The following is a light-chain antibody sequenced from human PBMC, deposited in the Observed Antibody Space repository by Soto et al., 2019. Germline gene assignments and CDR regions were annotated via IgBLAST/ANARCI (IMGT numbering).Light chain of an antibody. J-gene: IGLJ2*01. Sequence: QSALTQAASVSGSPRQSITISCTGTSRDVGYYNYVSWYQQHPGKAPKLMIYDVSNRPSGVSNRFSGSKSGNTASLTISGLQAEDEADYYCTSFTDSSTPVVFGGGTQLTVL. CDR1: SRDVGYYNY. CDR2: DVS. CDR3: TSFTDSSTPVV. V-gene: IGLV2-14*03.